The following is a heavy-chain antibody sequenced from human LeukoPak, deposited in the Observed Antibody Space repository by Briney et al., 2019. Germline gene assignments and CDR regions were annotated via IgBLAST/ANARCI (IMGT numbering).Heavy chain of an antibody. Sequence: GGSLRLSCAASGFTFYSYAMHWVRQAPGKGLEWVASISFDGSEKYYRDSVRGRFTISRDNSKNTVSLQMNSLRPEDTAVYYCARSPGPAAVAFDYWGQGTLVTVSS. CDR1: GFTFYSYA. D-gene: IGHD6-13*01. J-gene: IGHJ4*02. CDR2: ISFDGSEK. V-gene: IGHV3-30*04. CDR3: ARSPGPAAVAFDY.